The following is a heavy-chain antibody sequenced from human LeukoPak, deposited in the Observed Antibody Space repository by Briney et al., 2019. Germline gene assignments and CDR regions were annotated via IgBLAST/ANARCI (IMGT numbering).Heavy chain of an antibody. D-gene: IGHD3-22*01. CDR3: AREWGTNYYYDSSGYGFDY. Sequence: ASVKVSCKASGGTFSSYAISWVRQAPGQGLAWMGIFNPRGGRTSYAQKFQGRVTMTSDTSTSTVYMELSSLRSEDTAVYYCAREWGTNYYYDSSGYGFDYWGQGTLVTVSS. J-gene: IGHJ4*02. V-gene: IGHV1-46*01. CDR1: GGTFSSYA. CDR2: FNPRGGRT.